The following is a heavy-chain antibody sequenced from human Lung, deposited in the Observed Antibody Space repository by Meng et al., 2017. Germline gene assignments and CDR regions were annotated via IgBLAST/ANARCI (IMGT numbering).Heavy chain of an antibody. CDR3: SGGDTHLSSD. J-gene: IGHJ4*02. D-gene: IGHD3-16*01. CDR2: INPNSGGT. CDR1: GYTFTAYY. Sequence: ASVKVSCKTSGYTFTAYYLHWVRQAPGQGLEWMGRINPNSGGTDFAQKVQGRITMTRDTSINTAYMELSSLTSDDTAVYFCSGGDTHLSSDWGQGTLVTVYS. V-gene: IGHV1-2*06.